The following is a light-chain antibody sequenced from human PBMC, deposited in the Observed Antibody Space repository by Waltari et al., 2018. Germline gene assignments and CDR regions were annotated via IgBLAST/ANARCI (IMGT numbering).Light chain of an antibody. J-gene: IGKJ2*01. CDR1: QSIHTY. V-gene: IGKV1-39*01. CDR2: AAS. Sequence: DIQMAQSPSSLSASVGDRVTITCRASQSIHTYLNWYQHKPWKAPKPLIYAASRLQNGVPSRFSGSGSGTDFTLTIGSLQPEDSATYYCQQSYSTPYTFGQGTK. CDR3: QQSYSTPYT.